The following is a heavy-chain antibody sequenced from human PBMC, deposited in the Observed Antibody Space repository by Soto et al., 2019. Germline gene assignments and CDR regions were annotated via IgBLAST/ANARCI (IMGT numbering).Heavy chain of an antibody. Sequence: QAQLVQSGAEVKEPGASVKVSCKASGYSFTTSGITWVRQAPGQGLEWMVWISTYNGNTNYAQKLQDRVTLTTDTSTSTAYMELRSLRSDDTAVYYGARRLYGDYDYWGQGTLVTVSS. CDR3: ARRLYGDYDY. J-gene: IGHJ4*02. V-gene: IGHV1-18*01. D-gene: IGHD4-17*01. CDR2: ISTYNGNT. CDR1: GYSFTTSG.